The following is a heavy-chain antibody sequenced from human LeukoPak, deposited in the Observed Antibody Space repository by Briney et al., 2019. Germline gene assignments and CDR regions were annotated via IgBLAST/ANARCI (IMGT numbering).Heavy chain of an antibody. CDR2: ISAYNGNT. Sequence: GASVKVSCKASGYTFTSYGISWVRQAPGQGLEWMGWISAYNGNTNYAQKLQGRVTMTTDTSTSTAYMELRSLRSDDTAVYYCASADCSSTSCRTNWFDPWGQGTLVTVSS. J-gene: IGHJ5*02. D-gene: IGHD2-2*01. V-gene: IGHV1-18*01. CDR3: ASADCSSTSCRTNWFDP. CDR1: GYTFTSYG.